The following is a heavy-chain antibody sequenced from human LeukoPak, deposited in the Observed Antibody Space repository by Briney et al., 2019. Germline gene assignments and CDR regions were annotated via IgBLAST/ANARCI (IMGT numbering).Heavy chain of an antibody. CDR1: GFTFSSYG. CDR2: IWYDGSNK. J-gene: IGHJ4*02. CDR3: ARDKTAAIDY. D-gene: IGHD2-2*01. Sequence: GGSLRLSCVVSGFTFSSYGMHWVRQAPGKGLEWVALIWYDGSNKYYADSVKGRFTISRDNAKNSLFLQMNSMRDEDTAVYYCARDKTAAIDYWGQGSLVTVSS. V-gene: IGHV3-33*01.